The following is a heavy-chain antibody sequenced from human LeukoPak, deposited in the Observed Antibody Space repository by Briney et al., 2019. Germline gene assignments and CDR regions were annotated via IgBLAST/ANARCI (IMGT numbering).Heavy chain of an antibody. CDR3: ARQYSSSSEFDY. CDR2: IYYSGST. V-gene: IGHV4-59*01. Sequence: SETLSLTCTVSGGSISSYYWSWIRQPPGKGLEWIGYIYYSGSTNYNPSLKSRVTISVDTSKNQFSLKLSSVTAAGTAVYYCARQYSSSSEFDYWGQGTLVTVSS. CDR1: GGSISSYY. J-gene: IGHJ4*02. D-gene: IGHD6-6*01.